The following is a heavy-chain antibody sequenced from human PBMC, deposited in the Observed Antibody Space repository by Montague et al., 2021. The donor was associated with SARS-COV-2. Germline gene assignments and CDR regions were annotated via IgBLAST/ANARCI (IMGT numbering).Heavy chain of an antibody. J-gene: IGHJ6*02. CDR3: ARGGTYHYGMDV. V-gene: IGHV4-4*02. D-gene: IGHD3-16*01. CDR2: IYYTGNT. Sequence: SETLSLTCAVSDGSISSPNWWNWVRQPPEKGLEWIGEIYYTGNTNYNPSLKSRVTIFIDKSKNHFSLQLSSVTAADTAVYYCARGGTYHYGMDVWGQGTTVAVSS. CDR1: DGSISSPNW.